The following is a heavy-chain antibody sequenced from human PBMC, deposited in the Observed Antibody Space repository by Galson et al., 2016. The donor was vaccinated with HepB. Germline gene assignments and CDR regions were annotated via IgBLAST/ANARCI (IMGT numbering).Heavy chain of an antibody. CDR1: GFRFSGYA. CDR2: ISTDGTNT. V-gene: IGHV3-30*18. J-gene: IGHJ4*02. Sequence: SLRLSCAASGFRFSGYAMHWLRQAPGQGLEWVAAISTDGTNTQDSESVKGRFTISRDSSKNTLNLQMNSLRIEDTAVYYCAKRRSGGNWLQLDEWGQGTLVAVSS. CDR3: AKRRSGGNWLQLDE. D-gene: IGHD1-1*01.